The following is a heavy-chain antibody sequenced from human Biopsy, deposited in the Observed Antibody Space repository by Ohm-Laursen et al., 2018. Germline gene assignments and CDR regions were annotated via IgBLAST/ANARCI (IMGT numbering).Heavy chain of an antibody. CDR2: IDWDDDE. J-gene: IGHJ4*02. CDR3: ARHRADNFGALEY. Sequence: TLSLTCTVSGGSISSYYWSWVRQPPGKALEWLARIDWDDDEFYSPSLRARLTVSKDTSKNQVVLTLTNMGPVDTATYYCARHRADNFGALEYWGQGILVTASS. D-gene: IGHD1-1*01. CDR1: GGSISSYY. V-gene: IGHV2-70*18.